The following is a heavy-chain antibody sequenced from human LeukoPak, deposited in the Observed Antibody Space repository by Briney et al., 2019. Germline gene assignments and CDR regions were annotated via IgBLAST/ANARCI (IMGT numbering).Heavy chain of an antibody. J-gene: IGHJ5*02. CDR2: IYYSGST. CDR3: AREIAAAGNWFDP. Sequence: SETLSLTCTVSGGSISSYYWSWIRQPPGKGLEWIGYIYYSGSTNYNPSLKSRVTISVDTSKNQFSLKLSSVTAADTAVYYCAREIAAAGNWFDPWGQGTLVTVSS. CDR1: GGSISSYY. D-gene: IGHD6-13*01. V-gene: IGHV4-59*12.